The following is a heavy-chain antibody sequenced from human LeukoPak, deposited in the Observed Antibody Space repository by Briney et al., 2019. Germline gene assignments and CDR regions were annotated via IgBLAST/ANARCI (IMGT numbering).Heavy chain of an antibody. V-gene: IGHV4-59*01. CDR3: ARAFGSGWGPDYYGMDV. CDR1: GGSISSYY. Sequence: SETLSLTCTVSGGSISSYYWSWIRQPPGKGLEWIGYIYYSGSTNYNPSLKSRVTISVDTSKNQFSLKLSSVTAADTAVYYCARAFGSGWGPDYYGMDVWGQGTTVTVSS. J-gene: IGHJ6*02. CDR2: IYYSGST. D-gene: IGHD6-19*01.